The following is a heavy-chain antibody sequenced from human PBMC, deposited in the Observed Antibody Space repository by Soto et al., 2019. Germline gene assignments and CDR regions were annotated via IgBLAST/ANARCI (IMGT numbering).Heavy chain of an antibody. J-gene: IGHJ5*02. CDR1: GGTISSYY. V-gene: IGHV4-59*01. CDR2: IYYSGST. CDR3: ARYGSGSSVWFDP. Sequence: PSETLSLTCTVSGGTISSYYWIWIRQPPGKGLEWIGYIYYSGSTNYNPSLKSRVTISVDTSKNQFSLKLSSVTAADTAVYYCARYGSGSSVWFDPWGQGTLVTVSS. D-gene: IGHD3-10*01.